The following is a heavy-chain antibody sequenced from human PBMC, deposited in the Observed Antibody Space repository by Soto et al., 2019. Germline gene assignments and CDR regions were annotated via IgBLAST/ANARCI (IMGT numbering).Heavy chain of an antibody. Sequence: PGVSLSLSFAASVFTFSSYSVNWVRPAPGKGLEWVSYISSSSSTIYYADSVKGRFTISRDNAKNSLYLQMNSLRDEDTAVYYCARVGCSSTSCYYYYYYGMDVWGQGTKVTVSS. J-gene: IGHJ6*02. CDR2: ISSSSSTI. V-gene: IGHV3-48*02. CDR3: ARVGCSSTSCYYYYYYGMDV. D-gene: IGHD2-2*01. CDR1: VFTFSSYS.